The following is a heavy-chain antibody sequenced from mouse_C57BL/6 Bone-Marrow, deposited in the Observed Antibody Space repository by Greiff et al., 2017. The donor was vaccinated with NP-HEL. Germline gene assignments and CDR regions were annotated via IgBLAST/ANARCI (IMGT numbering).Heavy chain of an antibody. CDR2: FRNKANGYTT. J-gene: IGHJ4*01. Sequence: EVMLVESGGGLVQPWGSLCLSCAASGFTFTDYYMSWVRQPPGKALEWLGFFRNKANGYTTEYSASMKGRFTISRDNSQSILFLQMNALSAEDSATYYSARYILPYDYDEGDAMDYWGQGASVTVSS. CDR1: GFTFTDYY. CDR3: ARYILPYDYDEGDAMDY. D-gene: IGHD2-4*01. V-gene: IGHV7-3*01.